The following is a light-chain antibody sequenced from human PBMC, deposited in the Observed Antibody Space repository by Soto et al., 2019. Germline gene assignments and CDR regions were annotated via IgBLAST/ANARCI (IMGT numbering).Light chain of an antibody. CDR1: QSVGSD. CDR2: GAS. Sequence: EIVMTQSPATLSWSPGERFTLSCRASQSVGSDLVWYQQKPGQAPRLIISGASTRATGIPARFSGSGSGTEFTLTISSLQSEDSAVYYCQQYNKWPPITFGQGTRLEIK. CDR3: QQYNKWPPIT. V-gene: IGKV3-15*01. J-gene: IGKJ5*01.